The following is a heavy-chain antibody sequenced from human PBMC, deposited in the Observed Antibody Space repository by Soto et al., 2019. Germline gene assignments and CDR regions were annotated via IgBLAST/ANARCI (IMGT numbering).Heavy chain of an antibody. D-gene: IGHD3-9*01. J-gene: IGHJ5*02. V-gene: IGHV2-5*02. Sequence: QITLKESGPTLVKPTQTLTLTCTFSGFPLSTSGVGVGWIRQPPGKALEWLALIYWDNDKRYSPSLKSRLTITKDTSINQVVLTMTNMDPVDTATYYCAHRPHRSERRYFDPWGQGTLVTVSS. CDR3: AHRPHRSERRYFDP. CDR2: IYWDNDK. CDR1: GFPLSTSGVG.